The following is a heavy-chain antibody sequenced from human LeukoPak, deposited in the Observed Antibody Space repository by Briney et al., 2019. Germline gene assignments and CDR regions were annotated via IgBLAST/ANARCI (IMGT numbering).Heavy chain of an antibody. CDR1: GGSISSGGYY. D-gene: IGHD4-17*01. V-gene: IGHV4-31*03. J-gene: IGHJ5*02. CDR3: ARHSTYGNWFDP. Sequence: SETLSLTCTVSGGSISSGGYYWSWIRQHPGKGLEWIGYIYYSGSTYYNPSLKSRVTISVDTSKNQFSLKLSSVTAADTAVYYCARHSTYGNWFDPWGQGTLVTVSS. CDR2: IYYSGST.